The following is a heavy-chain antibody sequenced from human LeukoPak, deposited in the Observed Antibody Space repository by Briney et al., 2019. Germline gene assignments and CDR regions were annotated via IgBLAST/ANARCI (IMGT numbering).Heavy chain of an antibody. J-gene: IGHJ6*03. CDR1: GYTFTSYG. D-gene: IGHD6-19*01. CDR2: ISAYNGNT. CDR3: AREIGYSSGWYAPHTRYYYYMDV. V-gene: IGHV1-18*01. Sequence: ASVTVSCKASGYTFTSYGISWVRQAPGQGLEWMGWISAYNGNTNYAQKLQGRVTMTTDTSTSTAYMELRSLRSDDTAVYYCAREIGYSSGWYAPHTRYYYYMDVWGKGTTVTVSS.